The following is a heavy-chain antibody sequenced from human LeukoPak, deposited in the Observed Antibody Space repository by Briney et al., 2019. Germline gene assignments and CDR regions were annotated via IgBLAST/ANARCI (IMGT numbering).Heavy chain of an antibody. CDR2: IYYTGST. CDR1: GGSISTYY. Sequence: ASETLSLTCTVSGGSISTYYWSWIRQPPGKGLEWIGYIYYTGSTNYNPSLKSRVTISVDTSKNQFSLKLSSVTAADTAVYYCARGHPNARGQAFDIWGQGTMVTVSS. D-gene: IGHD2-2*01. J-gene: IGHJ3*02. V-gene: IGHV4-59*01. CDR3: ARGHPNARGQAFDI.